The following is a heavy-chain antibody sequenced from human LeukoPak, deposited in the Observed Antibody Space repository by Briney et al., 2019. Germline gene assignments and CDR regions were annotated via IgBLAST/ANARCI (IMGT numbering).Heavy chain of an antibody. Sequence: GGSLRLSCAASGFTVSSNYMSWVRQAPGKGLEWVSVIYSGASTYYADSVKGRFTISRDNSKNTLYLQMNSLRAEDTAVYYCAVDSSGSNDAFDIWGQGTMVTVSS. CDR1: GFTVSSNY. CDR2: IYSGAST. V-gene: IGHV3-53*01. D-gene: IGHD3-22*01. J-gene: IGHJ3*02. CDR3: AVDSSGSNDAFDI.